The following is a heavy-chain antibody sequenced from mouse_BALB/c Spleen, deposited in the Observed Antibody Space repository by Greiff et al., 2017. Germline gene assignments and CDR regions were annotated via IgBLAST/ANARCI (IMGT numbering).Heavy chain of an antibody. D-gene: IGHD2-1*01. Sequence: EVQLQQSGAELVRSGASVKLSCTASGFNITDYYMHWVKQRPEQGLEWIGWIDPENGDTEYAPKFQGKATMTADTSSNTAYLQLSSLTSEDTAVYYCNAAPDYGNYEGGRMDYWGQGTSVTVSS. V-gene: IGHV14-4*02. J-gene: IGHJ4*01. CDR2: IDPENGDT. CDR1: GFNITDYY. CDR3: NAAPDYGNYEGGRMDY.